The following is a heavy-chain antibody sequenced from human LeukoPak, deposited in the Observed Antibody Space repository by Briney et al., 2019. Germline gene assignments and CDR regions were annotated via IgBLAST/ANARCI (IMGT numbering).Heavy chain of an antibody. J-gene: IGHJ4*02. D-gene: IGHD4/OR15-4a*01. CDR1: GFTVSSNY. CDR2: IYSGGST. CDR3: AKEPTVLTRYFDY. Sequence: AGGSLRLSCAASGFTVSSNYMSWVRQAPGKGLEWVSVIYSGGSTYYADSVKGRFTISRDNSKNTLYLQMNSLRAEDTAVYYCAKEPTVLTRYFDYWGQGTLVTVSS. V-gene: IGHV3-53*01.